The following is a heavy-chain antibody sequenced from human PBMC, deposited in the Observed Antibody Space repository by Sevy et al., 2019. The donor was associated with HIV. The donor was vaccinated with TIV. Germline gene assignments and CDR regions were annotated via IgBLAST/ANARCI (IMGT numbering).Heavy chain of an antibody. D-gene: IGHD3-9*01. J-gene: IGHJ4*02. Sequence: GGSLRLSCAASGFTLSIYWMHWVRQVPGKGLVWVSHINSDGKIKRYADSVEGRFTISRDNAEKTVYLQMNSRRADDTAVYYCVRGSTGTFGHWGQGTLVTVSS. CDR3: VRGSTGTFGH. V-gene: IGHV3-74*01. CDR1: GFTLSIYW. CDR2: INSDGKIK.